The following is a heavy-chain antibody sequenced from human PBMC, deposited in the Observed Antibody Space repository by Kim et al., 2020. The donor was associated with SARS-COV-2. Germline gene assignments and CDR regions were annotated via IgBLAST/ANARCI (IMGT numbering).Heavy chain of an antibody. CDR1: GGTFSSYA. V-gene: IGHV1-69*13. CDR3: ARVYSPISGDYDEDWYFDL. D-gene: IGHD4-17*01. J-gene: IGHJ2*01. Sequence: SVKVSCKASGGTFSSYAISWVRQAPGQGLDWMGGIIPIFGTANYAQKFQGRVTITADESTSTAYMELSSLRSEDTAVYYCARVYSPISGDYDEDWYFDLWGRGTLVTVSS. CDR2: IIPIFGTA.